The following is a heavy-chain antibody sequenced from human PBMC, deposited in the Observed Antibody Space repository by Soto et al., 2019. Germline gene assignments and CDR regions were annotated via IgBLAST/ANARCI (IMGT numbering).Heavy chain of an antibody. CDR3: ARAGVEWQNAFDI. CDR2: IYHSGNT. Sequence: QLQLQESGSGLVKPSQTLSLTCAVSGGSISSGGYSWSWIRQPPGKGLEWIGYIYHSGNTYYNPSLKSRVTLSVDRSKNQFSLKLSSVAAADTAVYYCARAGVEWQNAFDIWGQGTMVSVSS. V-gene: IGHV4-30-2*01. J-gene: IGHJ3*02. D-gene: IGHD1-26*01. CDR1: GGSISSGGYS.